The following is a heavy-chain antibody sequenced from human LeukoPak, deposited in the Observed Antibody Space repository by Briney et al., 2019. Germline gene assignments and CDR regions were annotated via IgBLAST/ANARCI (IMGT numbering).Heavy chain of an antibody. D-gene: IGHD2-8*01. V-gene: IGHV3-11*05. CDR3: ARDDGLDVFDV. CDR2: ISSSSSDT. Sequence: GGSLRLSCTASGFTFSDYYMSWIRQAPGKGLEWVSSISSSSSDTKYADSVKGRFTISRDNAKKSLYLQMNSLRAEDTAVYYCARDDGLDVFDVWGQGTAVTVSS. J-gene: IGHJ3*01. CDR1: GFTFSDYY.